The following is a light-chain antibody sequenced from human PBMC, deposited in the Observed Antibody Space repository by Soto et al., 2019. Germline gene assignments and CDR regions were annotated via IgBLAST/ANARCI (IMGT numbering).Light chain of an antibody. CDR2: GNS. CDR3: QSYDSSLSGSRV. J-gene: IGLJ1*01. V-gene: IGLV1-40*01. Sequence: QSVVTQPPPVSGAPGQRVTISCPGGSPKNGAGYDVHWYKQLPGTAPKLLIYGNSNRPSGVPDRFSGSKSGTSASLAITGLQAEDEADYYCQSYDSSLSGSRVFGTGTKVTVL. CDR1: SPKNGAGYD.